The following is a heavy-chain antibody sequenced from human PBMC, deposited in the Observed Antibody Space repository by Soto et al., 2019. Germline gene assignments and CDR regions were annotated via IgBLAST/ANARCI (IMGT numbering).Heavy chain of an antibody. D-gene: IGHD2-15*01. Sequence: PSETLSLTCTVSGGSISSGDYYWSWIRQPPGKGLEWIGYIYYSGSTYYNPSLKSRVTISVDTSKNTLYLQMNSLRAEDTAVYYCAKGLVVVSATRAGYYYGMDVWGQGTTVTVSS. CDR1: GGSISSGDYY. CDR2: IYYSGST. J-gene: IGHJ6*02. V-gene: IGHV4-30-4*02. CDR3: AKGLVVVSATRAGYYYGMDV.